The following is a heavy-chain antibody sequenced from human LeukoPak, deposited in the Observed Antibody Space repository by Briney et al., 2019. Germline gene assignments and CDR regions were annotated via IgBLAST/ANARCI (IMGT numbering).Heavy chain of an antibody. Sequence: SETLSLTCTVSGGPISSYYWSWVRQPAGKGLEWIGRIYTSGSTNYSPSLKSRVTMSVDTSKNQFSLKLSSVTAADTAVYYCAGLYYYGSGSSFDYWGQGTLVTVSS. V-gene: IGHV4-4*07. J-gene: IGHJ4*02. CDR3: AGLYYYGSGSSFDY. CDR2: IYTSGST. CDR1: GGPISSYY. D-gene: IGHD3-10*01.